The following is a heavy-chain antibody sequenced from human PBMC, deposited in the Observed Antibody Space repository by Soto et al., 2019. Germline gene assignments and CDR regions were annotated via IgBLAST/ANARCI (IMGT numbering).Heavy chain of an antibody. D-gene: IGHD2-15*01. CDR3: AKDPSGAIEPAYYYYYGMDV. V-gene: IGHV3-30*18. CDR1: GFTFSSYG. CDR2: ISYDGGNE. Sequence: GGSLRLSCAASGFTFSSYGMHWVRQAPGKGLEWVAVISYDGGNEYYADPVKGRFTISRDNSKNTLYLQMNSLRAEDTAVFYCAKDPSGAIEPAYYYYYGMDVWGQGTTVTVSS. J-gene: IGHJ6*02.